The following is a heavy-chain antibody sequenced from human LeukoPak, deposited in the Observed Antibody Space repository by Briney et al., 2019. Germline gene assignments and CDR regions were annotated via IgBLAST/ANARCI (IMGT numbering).Heavy chain of an antibody. Sequence: SETLSLTCAVYGGSFSGYYWSWIRQPPGKGLEWIGEINDSASTNYNPSLKSRATISVDTSKNQFSLQLSSVTAADTAMYYCARETAAAGSFIAINDYWGQGTLVTVSS. V-gene: IGHV4-34*01. CDR3: ARETAAAGSFIAINDY. CDR1: GGSFSGYY. CDR2: INDSAST. J-gene: IGHJ4*02. D-gene: IGHD6-13*01.